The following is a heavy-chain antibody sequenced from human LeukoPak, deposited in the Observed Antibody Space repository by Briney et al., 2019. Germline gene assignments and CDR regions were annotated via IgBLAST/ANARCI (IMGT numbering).Heavy chain of an antibody. CDR1: GGSISSGGYS. J-gene: IGHJ4*02. D-gene: IGHD4-17*01. Sequence: SQTLSLTCAVSGGSISSGGYSWSWIRQPPGKGLEWIGYIYHSGSTYYNPSLKSRVTISVDTSKNQFSLKLSSVTAADTAVYYCARDGTKTTVTLYWGQGTLVTVSS. V-gene: IGHV4-30-2*01. CDR3: ARDGTKTTVTLY. CDR2: IYHSGST.